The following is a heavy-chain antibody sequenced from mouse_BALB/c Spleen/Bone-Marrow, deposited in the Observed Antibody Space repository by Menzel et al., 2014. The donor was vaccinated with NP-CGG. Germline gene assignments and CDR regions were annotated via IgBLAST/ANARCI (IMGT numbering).Heavy chain of an antibody. CDR1: GYSFTDYT. J-gene: IGHJ2*02. CDR2: IVPTSAYS. Sequence: QVQLQQSGAELARPGASVKMSCKASGYSFTDYTIHWVKQRPGQGLEWIAYIVPTSAYSNYNQKFKDMPTLTAGKTSIAHCIHLSSLTSEHSAVYASAREGTYDGCFVHFDYWGQGTSLTISS. CDR3: AREGTYDGCFVHFDY. V-gene: IGHV1-4*01. D-gene: IGHD2-3*01.